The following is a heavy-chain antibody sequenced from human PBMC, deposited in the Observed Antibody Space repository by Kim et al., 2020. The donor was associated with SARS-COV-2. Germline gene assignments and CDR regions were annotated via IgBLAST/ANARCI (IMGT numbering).Heavy chain of an antibody. J-gene: IGHJ6*02. V-gene: IGHV3-33*06. CDR3: AKDPPPGPSYYYGMDV. Sequence: GGSLRLSCAASGFTFSSYGMHWVRQAPGKGLEWVAVIWYDGSNKYYADSVKGRFTISRDNSKNTLYLQMNSLRAEDTAVYYCAKDPPPGPSYYYGMDVWGQGTTVTVSS. CDR2: IWYDGSNK. CDR1: GFTFSSYG. D-gene: IGHD3-10*01.